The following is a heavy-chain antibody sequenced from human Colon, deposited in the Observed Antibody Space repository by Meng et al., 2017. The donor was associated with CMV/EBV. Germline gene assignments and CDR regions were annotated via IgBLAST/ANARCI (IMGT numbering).Heavy chain of an antibody. D-gene: IGHD6-19*01. Sequence: QVQLLQARAGVKEPGSSIKASCKSSGYTFSDYYMHWVRQAPGQGLEWMGWIRSDGSATNYAQKFRGRVTMTRDASVSTAYMELSGLTSDDTAVYFCVRSSGWSLFDYWGPGALVTVSS. CDR3: VRSSGWSLFDY. V-gene: IGHV1-2*02. CDR1: GYTFSDYY. J-gene: IGHJ4*02. CDR2: IRSDGSAT.